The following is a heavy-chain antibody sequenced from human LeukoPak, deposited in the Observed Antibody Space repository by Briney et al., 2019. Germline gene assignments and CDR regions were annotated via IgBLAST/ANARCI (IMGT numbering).Heavy chain of an antibody. Sequence: ASVKVSCKASGYTFTSHGFSWVRQAPGQGLEWMGWINTYIGNTNYAQKFQGRVTVTTDTSTSTAYMELRSLRSDDTAVYYCARDDHYDSSGYYTLWGQGTLVTVSS. J-gene: IGHJ1*01. CDR2: INTYIGNT. CDR1: GYTFTSHG. CDR3: ARDDHYDSSGYYTL. D-gene: IGHD3-22*01. V-gene: IGHV1-18*01.